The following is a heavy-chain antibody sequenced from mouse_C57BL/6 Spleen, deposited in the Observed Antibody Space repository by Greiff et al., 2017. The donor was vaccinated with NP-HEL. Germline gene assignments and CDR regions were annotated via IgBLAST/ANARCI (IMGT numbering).Heavy chain of an antibody. D-gene: IGHD3-2*02. CDR1: GYTFTSYW. Sequence: EVQLQQPGTELVKPGASVKLSCKASGYTFTSYWMHWVKQRPGQGLEWIGRIDPEDGDTEYAPKFQGKATMTADTSSHTAYLQLSSLTSEDTAVYYCTTWGSSGPAWFAYWGQGTLVTVSA. CDR3: TTWGSSGPAWFAY. J-gene: IGHJ3*01. V-gene: IGHV14-1*01. CDR2: IDPEDGDT.